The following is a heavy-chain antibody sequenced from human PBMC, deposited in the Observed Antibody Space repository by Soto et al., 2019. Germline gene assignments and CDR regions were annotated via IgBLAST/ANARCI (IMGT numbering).Heavy chain of an antibody. V-gene: IGHV5-10-1*01. CDR3: ARLCMSTSCQAFDI. CDR1: GYSFTSYW. CDR2: IDPSDSYT. J-gene: IGHJ3*02. D-gene: IGHD2-2*01. Sequence: GESLKISCKGSGYSFTSYWISWVRQMPGKGLEWMGRIDPSDSYTNYSPSFQGHGTISADKSASTACLQWSSLKASDTAMYYCARLCMSTSCQAFDIWGQGTMVTVSS.